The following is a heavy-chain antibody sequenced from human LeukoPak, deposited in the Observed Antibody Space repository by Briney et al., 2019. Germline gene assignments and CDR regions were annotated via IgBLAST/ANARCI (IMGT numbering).Heavy chain of an antibody. V-gene: IGHV3-33*06. D-gene: IGHD3-16*01. J-gene: IGHJ6*03. Sequence: GGSLRLXCAASGFTFSSYGMHWVRQAPGKGLEWVAVIWYDGSNKYYADSVKGRFTISRDNSKNTLYLQMNSLRAEDTAVYYCAKTLDGDRNYYYYMDVWGKGTTVTVSS. CDR3: AKTLDGDRNYYYYMDV. CDR2: IWYDGSNK. CDR1: GFTFSSYG.